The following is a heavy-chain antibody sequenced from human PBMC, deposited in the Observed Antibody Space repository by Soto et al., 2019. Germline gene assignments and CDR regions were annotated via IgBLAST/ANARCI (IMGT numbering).Heavy chain of an antibody. V-gene: IGHV4-34*01. Sequence: PSETLSLTCAVYGGSFSGYYWSWIRQPPGKGLEWIGEINHSGSTNYNPSLKSRVTISVDTSKNQFSLKLSSVTAADTAVYYCARNRKWVLVWGPRNPDYYYYGMDVWGQGTTVTAP. J-gene: IGHJ6*02. D-gene: IGHD1-20*01. CDR2: INHSGST. CDR1: GGSFSGYY. CDR3: ARNRKWVLVWGPRNPDYYYYGMDV.